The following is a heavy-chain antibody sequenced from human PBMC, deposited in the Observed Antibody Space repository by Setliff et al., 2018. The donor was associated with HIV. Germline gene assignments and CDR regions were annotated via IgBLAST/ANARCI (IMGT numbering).Heavy chain of an antibody. CDR3: ARGAYYYDSSGYPRDPFDL. CDR2: INPHSGGT. CDR1: GFKLINDS. V-gene: IGHV1-2*02. Sequence: ASVKVSCKASGFKLINDSTSWVRQAPGQGLEWMGWINPHSGGTNYAQKFQGRVTMTRDTSISTASMELRRLRSDDTAVYYCARGAYYYDSSGYPRDPFDLWGQGTMVTVSS. J-gene: IGHJ3*01. D-gene: IGHD3-22*01.